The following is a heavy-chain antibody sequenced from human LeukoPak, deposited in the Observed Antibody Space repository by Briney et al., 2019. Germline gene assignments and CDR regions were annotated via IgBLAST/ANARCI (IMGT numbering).Heavy chain of an antibody. J-gene: IGHJ3*02. CDR2: INTDGSRT. D-gene: IGHD4-17*01. V-gene: IGHV3-74*01. Sequence: GGSLRLSCAASGFTFSTYWMHWVRQAPGKGLVWVSRINTDGSRTSYADSVKGRFTISRDNAKNTLYLQMNSLRAEDMAVYHCAREGGDYYDDFDIWGQGTVVTVSS. CDR1: GFTFSTYW. CDR3: AREGGDYYDDFDI.